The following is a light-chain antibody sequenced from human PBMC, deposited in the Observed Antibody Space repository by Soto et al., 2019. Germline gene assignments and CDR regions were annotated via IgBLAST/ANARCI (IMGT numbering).Light chain of an antibody. CDR3: QQYNNWPPLT. CDR2: GAS. CDR1: QSVSRD. J-gene: IGKJ4*01. V-gene: IGKV3-15*01. Sequence: EIVRTQSPATLSVPPGERATLSCRASQSVSRDLAWYQQKPGQAPMLLIFGASSRATGIPDRFSGSGSGTEFTLTISSLQSEDFAVYYCQQYNNWPPLTFGGGTKVEIK.